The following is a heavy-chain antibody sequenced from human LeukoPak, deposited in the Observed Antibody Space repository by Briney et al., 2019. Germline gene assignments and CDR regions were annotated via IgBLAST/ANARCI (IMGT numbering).Heavy chain of an antibody. V-gene: IGHV4-4*07. D-gene: IGHD6-6*01. CDR3: ARVKQEYSSSAWFDP. CDR1: GGSISDYY. J-gene: IGHJ5*02. Sequence: SETLSLTCAVSGGSISDYYWSWIRQPAGRGLEWVGRIYTTGSTNYNPSLKSRVTMSVDTSKKQFSLKLSSVTDADTAVYYCARVKQEYSSSAWFDPWGQGTLVTVSS. CDR2: IYTTGST.